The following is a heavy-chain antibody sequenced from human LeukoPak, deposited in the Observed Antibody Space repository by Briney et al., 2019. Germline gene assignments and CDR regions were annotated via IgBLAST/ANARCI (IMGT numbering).Heavy chain of an antibody. CDR1: GYTFTSYS. CDR3: ARDYCGGDCYIDY. V-gene: IGHV1-46*01. CDR2: INPSGGST. Sequence: ASVEVSCKASGYTFTSYSMHWVRQAPGQGLEWMGIINPSGGSTNYAQKFQGRVTMTRDTSTSTVHMELSSLRSEDTAVYYCARDYCGGDCYIDYWGRGTLVTVSS. D-gene: IGHD2-21*02. J-gene: IGHJ4*02.